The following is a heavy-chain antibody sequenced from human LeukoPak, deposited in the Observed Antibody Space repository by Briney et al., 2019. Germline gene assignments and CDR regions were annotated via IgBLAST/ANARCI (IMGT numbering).Heavy chain of an antibody. CDR2: IYHNGTP. Sequence: PSEALSLTCAVSVGSISSGNWWSWVRQSPGKGLEGIGEIYHNGTPNYNPSLKSRVTISADTFKNHFSLKLTSVTAADTAVYYCATAPILRGEGGEHYKYGMDVWGQGTTVIVSS. CDR3: ATAPILRGEGGEHYKYGMDV. J-gene: IGHJ6*02. CDR1: VGSISSGNW. D-gene: IGHD2-2*02. V-gene: IGHV4-4*02.